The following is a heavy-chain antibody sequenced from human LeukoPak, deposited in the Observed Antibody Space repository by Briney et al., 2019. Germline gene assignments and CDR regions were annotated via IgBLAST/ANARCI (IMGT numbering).Heavy chain of an antibody. CDR3: AKDRAYGSGSYKYFQH. V-gene: IGHV3-53*05. J-gene: IGHJ1*01. CDR1: GFTVSSNY. D-gene: IGHD3-10*01. Sequence: GGSLILPCAASGFTVSSNYMSWVRQAPGKGLEWVSVIYSGGSTYYADSVKGRFTISRDNSKNTLYLQMNSLRAEDTAVYYCAKDRAYGSGSYKYFQHWGQGTLVTVSS. CDR2: IYSGGST.